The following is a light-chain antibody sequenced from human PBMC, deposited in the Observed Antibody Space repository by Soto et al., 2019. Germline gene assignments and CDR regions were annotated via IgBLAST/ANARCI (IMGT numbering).Light chain of an antibody. CDR3: LSYTSANTRV. CDR1: SSDVGGYKF. V-gene: IGLV2-14*01. CDR2: EVN. Sequence: QSALTQPASVSASPGQSITISCTGTSSDVGGYKFVSWYQHHPGKAPKLMIYEVNNRPSGGSNRFSGSKSGNTASLTISGLQPEDEADYYCLSYTSANTRVFGGGTQLTVL. J-gene: IGLJ3*02.